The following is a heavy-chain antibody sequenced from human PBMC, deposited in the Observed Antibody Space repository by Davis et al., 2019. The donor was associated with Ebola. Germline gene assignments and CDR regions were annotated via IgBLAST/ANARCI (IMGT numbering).Heavy chain of an antibody. D-gene: IGHD2-2*01. V-gene: IGHV4-34*01. CDR3: ARANQLLLYASDY. CDR1: GGSFSGYY. Sequence: SETLSLTCAVYGGSFSGYYWSWIRQPPGKGLEWIGEINHSGSTNYNPSLKSRVTISVDTSKNQFSLKLSSVTAADTAVYYCARANQLLLYASDYWGQGTLVTVSS. CDR2: INHSGST. J-gene: IGHJ4*02.